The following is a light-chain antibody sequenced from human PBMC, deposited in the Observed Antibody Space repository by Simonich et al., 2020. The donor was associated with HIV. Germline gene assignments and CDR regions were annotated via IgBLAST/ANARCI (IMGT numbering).Light chain of an antibody. J-gene: IGKJ1*01. CDR3: QQYNSYST. V-gene: IGKV1-33*01. CDR1: QDIRNY. CDR2: DAS. Sequence: DIQMTQSPSSLSASVGDRVTITCQASQDIRNYLNWYQQKPGKAPKLLSYDASNLETGVPSRFSGSGSGTDFTFTISSLQPEDIATYYCQQYNSYSTFGQGTKVEIK.